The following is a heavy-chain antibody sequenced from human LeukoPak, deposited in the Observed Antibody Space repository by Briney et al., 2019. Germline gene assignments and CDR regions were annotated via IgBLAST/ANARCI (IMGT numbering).Heavy chain of an antibody. CDR3: ARHRSYDSSGYYSLDY. D-gene: IGHD3-22*01. CDR1: GGSFSNYC. CDR2: INHSGST. V-gene: IGHV4-34*01. Sequence: SETLSLTCAVYGGSFSNYCWSWIRQPPGKGLEWIGEINHSGSTNYNPSLKSRVTISVDTSKNQFSLKLSSVTAADTAVYYCARHRSYDSSGYYSLDYWGQGTLVTVSS. J-gene: IGHJ4*02.